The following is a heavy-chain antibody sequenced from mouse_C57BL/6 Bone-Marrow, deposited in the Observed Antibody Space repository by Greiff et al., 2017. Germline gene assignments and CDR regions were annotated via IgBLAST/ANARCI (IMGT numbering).Heavy chain of an antibody. Sequence: QVQLQQPGAELVKPGASVKVSCKASGYTFTSYWMHWVKQRPGQGLEWIGRIHPSDSDTNYNQKFKGKATLTVDKSSSTAYMQLSSLTSEDSAVYYCATRCLSYGREPHSYAMDHWGQGTPVTVSS. J-gene: IGHJ4*01. CDR1: GYTFTSYW. CDR3: ATRCLSYGREPHSYAMDH. CDR2: IHPSDSDT. V-gene: IGHV1-74*01. D-gene: IGHD1-1*01.